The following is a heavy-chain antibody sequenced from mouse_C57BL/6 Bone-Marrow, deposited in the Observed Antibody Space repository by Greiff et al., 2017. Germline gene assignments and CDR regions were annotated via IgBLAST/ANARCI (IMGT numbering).Heavy chain of an antibody. CDR3: ARATMVTQFAY. V-gene: IGHV1-81*01. J-gene: IGHJ3*01. D-gene: IGHD2-2*01. CDR1: GYTFTSYG. Sequence: VQLQESGAELARPGASVKLSCKASGYTFTSYGISWVKQRTGQGLEWIGEIYPRSGNTYYNEKFKGKATLTADKSSSTAYMELRSLTSEDSAVYFCARATMVTQFAYWGQGTLVTGSA. CDR2: IYPRSGNT.